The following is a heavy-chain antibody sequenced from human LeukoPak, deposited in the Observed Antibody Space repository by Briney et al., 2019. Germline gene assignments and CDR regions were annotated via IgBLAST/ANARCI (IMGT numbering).Heavy chain of an antibody. J-gene: IGHJ4*02. CDR2: IWYDGSNK. CDR1: GFTFSSYG. CDR3: ARAIMVRGVRLFDY. V-gene: IGHV3-30*19. Sequence: HPGGSLRLSCAASGFTFSSYGMHWVRQAPGKGLEWVAVIWYDGSNKYYADSVKGRFTISRDNSKNTLYLQMNSLRAEDTAVYYCARAIMVRGVRLFDYWGQGTLVTVSS. D-gene: IGHD3-10*01.